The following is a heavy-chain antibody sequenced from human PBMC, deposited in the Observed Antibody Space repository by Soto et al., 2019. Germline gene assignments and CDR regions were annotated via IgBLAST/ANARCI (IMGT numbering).Heavy chain of an antibody. CDR2: TYYRSKWYN. J-gene: IGHJ4*02. D-gene: IGHD1-1*01. Sequence: SQTLSLTCAISGGSVSSNSSAWNWIRQSSSRGLEWLGRTYYRSKWYNAYAVSVKSRITINPATSKNQCSQQLNSVTPEDTAVYYCARDRTGTYHGGQGTLVTVSS. CDR1: GGSVSSNSSA. CDR3: ARDRTGTYH. V-gene: IGHV6-1*01.